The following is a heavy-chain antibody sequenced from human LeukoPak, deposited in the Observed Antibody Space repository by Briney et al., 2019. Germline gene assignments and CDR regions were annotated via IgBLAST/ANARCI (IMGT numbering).Heavy chain of an antibody. CDR1: GSTFDDYV. D-gene: IGHD5-12*01. Sequence: GTSLRLSCAASGSTFDDYVMHWVRQAPGKGLEWVSSIGWNKDKILYADSLKGRFTISRDNARRSLFLQMDSLRAEDTAFYYCAKAKRNSDYLFDYWGQGTLVAVSS. J-gene: IGHJ4*02. CDR2: IGWNKDKI. CDR3: AKAKRNSDYLFDY. V-gene: IGHV3-9*01.